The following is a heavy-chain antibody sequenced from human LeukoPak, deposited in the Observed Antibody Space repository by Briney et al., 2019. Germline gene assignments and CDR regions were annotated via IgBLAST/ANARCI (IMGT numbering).Heavy chain of an antibody. CDR3: ARYKYYDSSGYDY. D-gene: IGHD3-22*01. CDR2: IYYSGST. V-gene: IGHV4-59*01. Sequence: SETLSLTCTVSGGSISSYYWSWIRQSPGKGLEWIGYIYYSGSTNYNPSLKSRVTISVDTSKNQFSLKLSSVTAADTAVYYCARYKYYDSSGYDYWGQGTLVTVSS. J-gene: IGHJ4*02. CDR1: GGSISSYY.